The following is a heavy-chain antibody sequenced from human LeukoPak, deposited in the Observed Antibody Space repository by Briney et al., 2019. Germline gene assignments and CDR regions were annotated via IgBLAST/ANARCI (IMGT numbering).Heavy chain of an antibody. V-gene: IGHV3-74*01. J-gene: IGHJ4*02. CDR1: GFTSITPW. CDR3: ASRVVTSFDY. D-gene: IGHD4-23*01. CDR2: INIDGSTT. Sequence: GGSLRLSCAASGFTSITPWMYWVRQAPGEGLVWVSLINIDGSTTSYADSVKGRFTISRDNAKNTLFLQMDSLRGEDTAVYYCASRVVTSFDYWGQGTLVTVSS.